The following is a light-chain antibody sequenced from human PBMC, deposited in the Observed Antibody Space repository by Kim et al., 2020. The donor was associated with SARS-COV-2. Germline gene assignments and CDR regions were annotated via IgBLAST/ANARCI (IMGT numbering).Light chain of an antibody. V-gene: IGLV1-44*01. Sequence: GQRVTISCSGSSSNMGSNTVNGYQQFPGTAPQLLIDTDDRRPSGVSDRVSCSKSGTSASLAISVLRSEDEASYYCATWDDSLDVWMFGGGTKVTVL. CDR3: ATWDDSLDVWM. CDR2: TDD. J-gene: IGLJ3*02. CDR1: SSNMGSNT.